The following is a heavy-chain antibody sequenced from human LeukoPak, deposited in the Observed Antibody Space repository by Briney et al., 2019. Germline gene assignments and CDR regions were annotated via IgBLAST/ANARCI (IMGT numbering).Heavy chain of an antibody. J-gene: IGHJ6*03. CDR1: GYTFTSYG. CDR2: ISAYNGNT. D-gene: IGHD2-2*01. V-gene: IGHV1-18*01. CDR3: ARFSGVVVPAAIYYYYYMDV. Sequence: ASVKVSCKASGYTFTSYGIRWVRQAPGQGLEWMGWISAYNGNTNYAQKLQGRVTMTTDTSTSTAYMELRSLRSDDTAVYYCARFSGVVVPAAIYYYYYMDVWGKGTTVTVSS.